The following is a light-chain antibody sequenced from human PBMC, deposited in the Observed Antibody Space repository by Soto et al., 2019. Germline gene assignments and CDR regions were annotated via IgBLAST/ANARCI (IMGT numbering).Light chain of an antibody. Sequence: EIVMTQSPATLSVSPGERATLSCRASQSVSSYLAWYQHKPGQAPRLLMYDASTRASGIPARFSGSGSGTEFTLTISSLQSEDFAVYYCQQYNNWPRTFGQGTKVEIK. J-gene: IGKJ2*01. V-gene: IGKV3-15*01. CDR1: QSVSSY. CDR3: QQYNNWPRT. CDR2: DAS.